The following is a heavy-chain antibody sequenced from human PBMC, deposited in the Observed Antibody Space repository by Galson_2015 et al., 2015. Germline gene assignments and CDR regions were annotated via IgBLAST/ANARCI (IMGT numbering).Heavy chain of an antibody. CDR2: IYSGGST. V-gene: IGHV3-53*01. CDR1: GFTVSSHY. CDR3: ARDFAFDI. J-gene: IGHJ3*02. Sequence: SLRLSCAASGFTVSSHYMSWVRQAPGKGLEWVSVIYSGGSTYYADSVKGRFTISRDNSKNTLYLQMNSLRAEDTAVYYCARDFAFDIWGQGTMVTVSS.